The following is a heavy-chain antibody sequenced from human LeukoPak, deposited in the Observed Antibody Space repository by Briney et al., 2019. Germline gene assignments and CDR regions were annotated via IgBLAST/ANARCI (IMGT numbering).Heavy chain of an antibody. CDR3: ARDTPPQVYDNGYYPLYY. D-gene: IGHD3-3*01. CDR2: IYYNGSKR. CDR1: GFTFSTYG. Sequence: GESLRLSCVASGFTFSTYGMHWVRQAPGKGLEWVAIIYYNGSKRYYGDSVKGRFTISRDNSKNTLYLQINSLRVEDTALYYCARDTPPQVYDNGYYPLYYWGQGTLVTVSS. V-gene: IGHV3-33*01. J-gene: IGHJ4*02.